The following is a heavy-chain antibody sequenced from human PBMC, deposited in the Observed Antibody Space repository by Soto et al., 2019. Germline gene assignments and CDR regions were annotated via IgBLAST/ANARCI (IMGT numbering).Heavy chain of an antibody. D-gene: IGHD6-13*01. CDR3: VLGHRQLVPSTRFDP. CDR1: GDTFTSYY. CDR2: INPSGGST. J-gene: IGHJ5*02. V-gene: IGHV1-46*01. Sequence: QVQLVQSGAEVKKPGASVKVSCKASGDTFTSYYMHWVRQAPGQGLEWMGIINPSGGSTSYAQKFQGRVTMTRDTSTSTVYMELRRLRSEDTAVYYCVLGHRQLVPSTRFDPWRQGGLDTVSS.